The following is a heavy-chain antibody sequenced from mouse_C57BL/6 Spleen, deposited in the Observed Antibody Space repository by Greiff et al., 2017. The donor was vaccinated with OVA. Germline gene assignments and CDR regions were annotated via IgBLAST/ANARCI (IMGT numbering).Heavy chain of an antibody. D-gene: IGHD2-4*01. J-gene: IGHJ2*01. Sequence: VQLQQSGPELVKPGASVKISCKASGYTFTDYYMNWVKQSHGKSLEWIGDINPNNGGTSYNQKFKGKATLTVDKSSSTAYMELRSLTSEDSAVYYCAREGYDSVDYWGQGTTLTVSS. CDR1: GYTFTDYY. CDR3: AREGYDSVDY. V-gene: IGHV1-26*01. CDR2: INPNNGGT.